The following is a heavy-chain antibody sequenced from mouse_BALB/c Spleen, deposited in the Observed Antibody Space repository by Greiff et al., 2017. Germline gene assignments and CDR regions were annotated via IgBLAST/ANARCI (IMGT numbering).Heavy chain of an antibody. CDR1: GFAFSSYD. V-gene: IGHV5-12-1*01. CDR3: ARGDYGSPSYYFDY. Sequence: DVHLVESGGGLVKPGGSLKLSCAASGFAFSSYDMSWVRQTPEKRLEWVAYISSGGGSTYYPDTVKGRFTISRDNAKNTLYLQMSSLKSEDTAMYYCARGDYGSPSYYFDYWGQGTTLTVSS. D-gene: IGHD1-1*01. CDR2: ISSGGGST. J-gene: IGHJ2*01.